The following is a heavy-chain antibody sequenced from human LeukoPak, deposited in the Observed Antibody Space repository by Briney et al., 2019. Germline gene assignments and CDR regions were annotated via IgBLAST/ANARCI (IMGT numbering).Heavy chain of an antibody. CDR2: ISSNGGST. CDR1: GFTFSSYA. V-gene: IGHV3-64D*06. D-gene: IGHD6-13*01. Sequence: PGGSLRLSCSASGFTFSSYAMHWVRQAPGKGLEFVSAISSNGGSTYYADSVKGRFTISRDNSKNTLYLQMSSLRAEDTAVYYCVKSADSSSWYAVFDYWGQGTLVTVSS. J-gene: IGHJ4*02. CDR3: VKSADSSSWYAVFDY.